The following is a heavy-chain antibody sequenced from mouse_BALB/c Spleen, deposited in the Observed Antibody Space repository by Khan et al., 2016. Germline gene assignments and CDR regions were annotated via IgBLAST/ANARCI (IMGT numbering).Heavy chain of an antibody. CDR3: AREAYGYDPFAY. J-gene: IGHJ3*01. Sequence: QVQLQQSGAELVRPGASVKISCKASGYAFSSYWMNWVKQRPGQGLEWIGQIYPGDGDTNYNGKFKGKATLTADKSSSTAYMQLSSLTSEDSAVSVCAREAYGYDPFAYWGQGTLVTVSA. CDR2: IYPGDGDT. D-gene: IGHD2-2*01. V-gene: IGHV1-80*01. CDR1: GYAFSSYW.